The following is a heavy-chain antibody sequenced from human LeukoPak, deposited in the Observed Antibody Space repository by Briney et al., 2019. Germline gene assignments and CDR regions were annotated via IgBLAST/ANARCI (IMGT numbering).Heavy chain of an antibody. Sequence: PSETLSLTCTVSGGSISSYYWSWLRQPPGKGLERIGYIYYSGSTNYNPSLKSRVTISVDTSKNQFSLKLSSVTAADTAVYYCARASGSSWPEYFQHWGQGTLVTVSS. CDR1: GGSISSYY. CDR2: IYYSGST. CDR3: ARASGSSWPEYFQH. D-gene: IGHD6-13*01. J-gene: IGHJ1*01. V-gene: IGHV4-59*01.